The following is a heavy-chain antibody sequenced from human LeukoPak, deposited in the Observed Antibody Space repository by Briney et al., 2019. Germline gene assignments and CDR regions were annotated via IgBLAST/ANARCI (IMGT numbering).Heavy chain of an antibody. J-gene: IGHJ4*02. V-gene: IGHV3-33*01. Sequence: GGSLRLSCAASGFTFSRHGFHWVRQAPGKGLEWVADIWYDGSKKYYADSVKGRFTIARDDSQNTLSLQMNSLRAEDTAVYYCARDEGRARLYYWDQGTVVTVSS. CDR3: ARDEGRARLYY. CDR1: GFTFSRHG. D-gene: IGHD6-6*01. CDR2: IWYDGSKK.